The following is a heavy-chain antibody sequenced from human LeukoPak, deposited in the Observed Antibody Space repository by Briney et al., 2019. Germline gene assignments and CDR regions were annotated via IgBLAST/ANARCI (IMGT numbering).Heavy chain of an antibody. J-gene: IGHJ4*02. CDR2: IRYDGSNK. D-gene: IGHD5-18*01. V-gene: IGHV3-30*02. CDR3: AIPLYVDTAMTSPFDY. Sequence: PGGSLRLSCAASGFTFSSYGMHWVRQAPGKGLEWVAFIRYDGSNKYYADSVKGRFTISRDNSKNTLYLQMNSLRAEDTAVYYCAIPLYVDTAMTSPFDYWGQGTLVTVSS. CDR1: GFTFSSYG.